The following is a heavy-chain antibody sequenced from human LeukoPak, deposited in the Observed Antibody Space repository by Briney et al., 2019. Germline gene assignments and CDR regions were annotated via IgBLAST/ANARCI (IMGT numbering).Heavy chain of an antibody. CDR2: IYYSGTT. J-gene: IGHJ4*02. D-gene: IGHD3-16*01. Sequence: SETLSLTCTVSGGSISSYYWSWIRQPPGKGLEWIGYIYYSGTTNYNPSLKSRVTISVDTSKNQFSLKLSSVTAADTAVYYCARVSRTFGGVTTFDYWGQGTLVTVSS. CDR3: ARVSRTFGGVTTFDY. CDR1: GGSISSYY. V-gene: IGHV4-59*01.